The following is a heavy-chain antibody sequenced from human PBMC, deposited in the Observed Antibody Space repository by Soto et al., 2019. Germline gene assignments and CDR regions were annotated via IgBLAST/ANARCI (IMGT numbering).Heavy chain of an antibody. V-gene: IGHV3-33*01. J-gene: IGHJ1*01. Sequence: QVQLVESGGGVVQPGRSLRLSCAASGFTFSSYGMHWVRQAPGKGLEWVAVIWYDGSNKYYADSVKGRFTISRDNSKNPLYLQMNSLRAEDTAVYYCARPPTPGGNSLICQHWGQGTLVTVSS. D-gene: IGHD2-21*02. CDR2: IWYDGSNK. CDR3: ARPPTPGGNSLICQH. CDR1: GFTFSSYG.